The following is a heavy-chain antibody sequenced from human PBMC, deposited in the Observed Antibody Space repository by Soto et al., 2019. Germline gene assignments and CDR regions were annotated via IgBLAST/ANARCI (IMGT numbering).Heavy chain of an antibody. CDR3: AKDRVVVPAAPYFDY. CDR1: GFTFSSYA. D-gene: IGHD2-2*01. CDR2: ISGSGGST. J-gene: IGHJ4*02. V-gene: IGHV3-23*01. Sequence: GGSLRLSCAASGFTFSSYAMSWVRQAPGKGLEWVSAISGSGGSTYYADSVKGRFTISRDNSKNTLYLQMNSLRAEDTAVYYCAKDRVVVPAAPYFDYWGQGTLVTVSS.